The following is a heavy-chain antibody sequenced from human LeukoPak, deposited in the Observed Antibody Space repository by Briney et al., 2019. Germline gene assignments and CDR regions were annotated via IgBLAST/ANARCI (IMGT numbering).Heavy chain of an antibody. CDR2: VYHSGRT. J-gene: IGHJ4*02. CDR3: ARGSPVTTSSPFDY. V-gene: IGHV4-30-2*01. D-gene: IGHD4-17*01. Sequence: SETLSLTCVVSGGSISTGGYCWSWIRQPPGKGLEWIGCVYHSGRTYYNPSVKSRVTISVDRSKNQFSLKLSSVTAADTAVYYCARGSPVTTSSPFDYWGQGTLVTVSS. CDR1: GGSISTGGYC.